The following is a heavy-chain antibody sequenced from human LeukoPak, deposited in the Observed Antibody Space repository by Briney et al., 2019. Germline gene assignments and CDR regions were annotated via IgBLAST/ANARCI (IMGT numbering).Heavy chain of an antibody. Sequence: ASETLSLTCAVYGGSFSGYYWSWIRQPPGKGLEWIGEINHSGSTNYNPSLKSRVTISVDTSKNQFSLKLSSVTAADTAVYYCALTSHHDSTSGWGQGTLVTVSS. CDR3: ALTSHHDSTSG. D-gene: IGHD2/OR15-2a*01. CDR1: GGSFSGYY. V-gene: IGHV4-34*01. J-gene: IGHJ4*02. CDR2: INHSGST.